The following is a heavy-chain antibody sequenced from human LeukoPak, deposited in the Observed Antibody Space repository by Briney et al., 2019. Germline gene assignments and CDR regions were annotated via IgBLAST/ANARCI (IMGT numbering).Heavy chain of an antibody. J-gene: IGHJ4*02. CDR1: GYTFTSYD. CDR3: ARGRSTGYPYYFEY. CDR2: MNPNSGST. Sequence: GASVKVSCNASGYTFTSYDNNWVRQATGQGLGWMGWMNPNSGSTGYAQKFQGRVTITRNTSISTAYMELSGLRSEDTAVYYCARGRSTGYPYYFEYWGQGTLVTVSS. D-gene: IGHD5-12*01. V-gene: IGHV1-8*03.